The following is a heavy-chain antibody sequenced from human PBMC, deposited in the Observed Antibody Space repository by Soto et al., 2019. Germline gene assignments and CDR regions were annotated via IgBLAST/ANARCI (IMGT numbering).Heavy chain of an antibody. J-gene: IGHJ5*02. Sequence: ASVKVSFKASGFSFTGYYIHWRRQAPGQGLEWMGWINAHSGGTEYAQKFQDRVTLTRDTSIATAYLTLTSLTSDDTALYYSAKDLERQLAYWLDPWGQGTQVTVSS. CDR1: GFSFTGYY. CDR2: INAHSGGT. D-gene: IGHD6-6*01. V-gene: IGHV1-2*02. CDR3: AKDLERQLAYWLDP.